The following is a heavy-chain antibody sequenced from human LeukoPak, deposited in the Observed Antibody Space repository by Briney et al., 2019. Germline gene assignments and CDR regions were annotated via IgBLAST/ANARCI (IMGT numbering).Heavy chain of an antibody. V-gene: IGHV3-21*01. J-gene: IGHJ4*02. Sequence: GGSLRLSCAASGFTLSSYNMKWVRQAPGKGLEWVSSISWRNIDIEYADSVKGRFTNSRDNAKKSLYLQMNNLRAEDTAVYYCARDPGSYNSSGWYDYWGQGALVTVSS. CDR3: ARDPGSYNSSGWYDY. CDR2: ISWRNIDI. D-gene: IGHD6-19*01. CDR1: GFTLSSYN.